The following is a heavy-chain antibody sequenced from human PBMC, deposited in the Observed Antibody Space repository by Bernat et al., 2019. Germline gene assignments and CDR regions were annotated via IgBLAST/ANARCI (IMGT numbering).Heavy chain of an antibody. CDR3: EEGSGTAMVSGLLDY. D-gene: IGHD5-18*01. Sequence: EVQLVESGGGLVQPGGSLRLSCAASGFTFTSYAMSWVRQAPGKGLEWVAAIRDSGSSTYYADSVKGRFTISRDNSKNSLYLQMNSLRAEDTAVYYWEEGSGTAMVSGLLDYWGQGTLVTVSS. CDR2: IRDSGSST. CDR1: GFTFTSYA. J-gene: IGHJ4*02. V-gene: IGHV3-23*04.